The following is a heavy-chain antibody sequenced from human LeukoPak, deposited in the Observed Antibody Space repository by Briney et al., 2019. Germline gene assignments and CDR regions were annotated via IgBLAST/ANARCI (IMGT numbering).Heavy chain of an antibody. V-gene: IGHV4-39*07. CDR1: GGSISSSSYY. J-gene: IGHJ5*02. CDR3: ARTQYYYDSSGYMDNWFDP. CDR2: IYYSGST. Sequence: ETLSLTCTVSGGSISSSSYYWGWIRQPPGKGLEWIGSIYYSGSTYYNPSLKSRVTISVDTSKNQFSLKLSSVTAADTAVYYCARTQYYYDSSGYMDNWFDPWGQGTLVTVSS. D-gene: IGHD3-22*01.